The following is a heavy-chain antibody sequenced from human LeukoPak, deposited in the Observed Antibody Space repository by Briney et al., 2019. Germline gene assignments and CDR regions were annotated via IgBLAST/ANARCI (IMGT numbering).Heavy chain of an antibody. CDR3: ARLCISSSYGDY. Sequence: ASVKVSCKAFGYTFTSYDIYRVRHAPGQGLEWVGWVKHNSDKTGYAQELQGRITITRNSSISTAYIELSSRTSENTAEYCGARLCISSSYGDYWGQGTLVTVSS. V-gene: IGHV1-8*03. J-gene: IGHJ4*02. CDR2: VKHNSDKT. D-gene: IGHD6-6*01. CDR1: GYTFTSYD.